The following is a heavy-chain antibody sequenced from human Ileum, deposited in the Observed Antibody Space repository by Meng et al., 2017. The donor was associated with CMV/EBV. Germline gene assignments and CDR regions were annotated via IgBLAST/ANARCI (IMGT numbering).Heavy chain of an antibody. Sequence: GESLKISCEASGFSFSGYSMNWVRQAPGKGLEGVSYINSASTITYNADSVKGRFTISRDNAKNSLYLQMDSLRAEDTALYYCARDPFFGGNSFSFDYWGQGILVTVSS. CDR2: INSASTIT. D-gene: IGHD4-23*01. V-gene: IGHV3-48*04. CDR1: GFSFSGYS. J-gene: IGHJ4*02. CDR3: ARDPFFGGNSFSFDY.